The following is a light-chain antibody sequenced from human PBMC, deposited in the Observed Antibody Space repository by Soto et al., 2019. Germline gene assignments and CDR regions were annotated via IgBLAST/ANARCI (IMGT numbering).Light chain of an antibody. J-gene: IGKJ2*01. CDR3: QQNGDSPYT. Sequence: VVTQSPGTLSLSLGERAALSCSTSQSVRSRYLAWYQQKPGQAPTLLIYDASRRPGGIPDRFIGSGSGTDFTLTISRLEPEDFAVYYCQQNGDSPYTFGQGTKLEIK. V-gene: IGKV3-20*01. CDR2: DAS. CDR1: QSVRSRY.